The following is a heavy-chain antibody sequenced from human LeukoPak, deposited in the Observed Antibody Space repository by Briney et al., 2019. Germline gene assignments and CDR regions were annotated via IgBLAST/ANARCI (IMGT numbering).Heavy chain of an antibody. V-gene: IGHV4-59*01. Sequence: PSETLSLTCAVYGGSFSGYYWSWIRQPPGKGLEWIGYIYYSGSTNYNPSLKSRVTISVDTSKNQFSLKLSSVTAADTAVYYCARTLTVVKVFDYWGQGTLVTVSS. CDR1: GGSFSGYY. J-gene: IGHJ4*02. CDR2: IYYSGST. CDR3: ARTLTVVKVFDY. D-gene: IGHD4-23*01.